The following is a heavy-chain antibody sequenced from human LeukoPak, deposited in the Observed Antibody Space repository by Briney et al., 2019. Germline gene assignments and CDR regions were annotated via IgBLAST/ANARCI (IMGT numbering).Heavy chain of an antibody. D-gene: IGHD4-17*01. CDR1: GYSISSGYY. Sequence: PSETLSLTCAVSGYSISSGYYWGWIRQPPEKGLEWIGSIYHSGSTYYNPSLKTRVTISVDTSKNQFSLKLSSVTAADTAVYYCVSRPSNYGDYAYDYWGQGTLVTVSS. CDR3: VSRPSNYGDYAYDY. V-gene: IGHV4-38-2*01. CDR2: IYHSGST. J-gene: IGHJ4*02.